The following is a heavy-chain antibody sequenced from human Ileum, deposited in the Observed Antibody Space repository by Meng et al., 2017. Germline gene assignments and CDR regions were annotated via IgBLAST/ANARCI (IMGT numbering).Heavy chain of an antibody. Sequence: QLQLSLPGLVQPPQTLSLTCAISGDSGSADTGAWNWIRQSPSRGLEWLGRTYYRSRWDNNDAVCVKSRITNNPDTSKNQFTMRLNPVNTDDTALYYCAGKDWGEGLDFWDQGTLVTVSS. J-gene: IGHJ4*02. CDR1: GDSGSADTGA. CDR3: AGKDWGEGLDF. CDR2: TYYRSRWDN. D-gene: IGHD7-27*01. V-gene: IGHV6-1*01.